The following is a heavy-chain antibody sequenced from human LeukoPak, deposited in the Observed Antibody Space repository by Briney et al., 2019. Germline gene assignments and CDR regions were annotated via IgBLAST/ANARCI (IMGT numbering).Heavy chain of an antibody. V-gene: IGHV4-4*07. CDR3: ARESLYGDYSDY. D-gene: IGHD4-17*01. Sequence: SETLSLTCTVSGGSINSYYWSWIRQPAGKGLEWIGRIYTSGSTNYNPSLKSRVTISVDTSKNQFSLKLSSVTAADTAVYYCARESLYGDYSDYWGQGTLVTVSS. CDR2: IYTSGST. J-gene: IGHJ4*02. CDR1: GGSINSYY.